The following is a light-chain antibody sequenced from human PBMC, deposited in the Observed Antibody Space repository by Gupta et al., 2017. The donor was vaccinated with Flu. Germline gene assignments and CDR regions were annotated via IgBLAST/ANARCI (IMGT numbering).Light chain of an antibody. V-gene: IGLV6-57*03. CDR3: QSDDSSHHWV. CDR1: SGSIANNF. CDR2: EDT. J-gene: IGLJ3*02. Sequence: NFMLTQPHSVSESPGKTVTISCTRTSGSIANNFVQWYQQCPGSGPTTVIYEDTQRPSGVPDRFSGSIDSSSNSASLTISGLETEDEADYYCQSDDSSHHWVFGGGTKLTVL.